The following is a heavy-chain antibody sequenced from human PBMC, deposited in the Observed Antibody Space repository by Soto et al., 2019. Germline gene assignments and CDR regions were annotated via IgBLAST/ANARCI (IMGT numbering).Heavy chain of an antibody. CDR1: GFTFSSYA. J-gene: IGHJ6*02. CDR3: ARDPLSLYSSSWYGVAFYYGMDV. Sequence: GGSLRLSCAASGFTFSSYAMHWVRQAPGKGLEWVAVISYDGSNKYYADSVKGRFTISRDNSKNTLYLQMNSLRAEDTAVYYCARDPLSLYSSSWYGVAFYYGMDVWGQGTTVTVSS. CDR2: ISYDGSNK. D-gene: IGHD6-13*01. V-gene: IGHV3-30-3*01.